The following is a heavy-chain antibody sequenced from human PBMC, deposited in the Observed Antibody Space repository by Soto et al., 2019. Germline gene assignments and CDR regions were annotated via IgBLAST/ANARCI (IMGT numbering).Heavy chain of an antibody. Sequence: ASVKVSCKASGYTFSDYDINWVRQAPDQGLEWMGWMNPNSGNTGYAQKFQGRVTMTRDFFISTAYMELSSLTSEDTAVYYCARRFWMGKQLWLPFDQCAQGSLVTVAP. D-gene: IGHD5-18*01. CDR2: MNPNSGNT. CDR1: GYTFSDYD. V-gene: IGHV1-8*01. CDR3: ARRFWMGKQLWLPFDQ. J-gene: IGHJ4*02.